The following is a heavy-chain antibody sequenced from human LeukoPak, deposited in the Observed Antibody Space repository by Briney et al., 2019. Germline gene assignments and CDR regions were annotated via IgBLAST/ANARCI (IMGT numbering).Heavy chain of an antibody. V-gene: IGHV4-34*01. D-gene: IGHD1-14*01. Sequence: SETLSLTCAVYGGSFSGYYWSWIRQPPGKGLEWIGEINHSGSTNYNPSLKSRVTISVDTSKNQFSLKLSSVTAADTAVYYCARHPERHYYYYMDVWGKGTTVTVSS. CDR2: INHSGST. CDR3: ARHPERHYYYYMDV. J-gene: IGHJ6*03. CDR1: GGSFSGYY.